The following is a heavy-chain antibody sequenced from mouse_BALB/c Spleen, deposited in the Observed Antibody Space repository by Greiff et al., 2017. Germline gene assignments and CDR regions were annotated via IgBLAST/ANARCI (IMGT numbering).Heavy chain of an antibody. CDR2: ISSGSSTI. V-gene: IGHV5-17*02. CDR1: GFTFSSFG. CDR3: ARGVFDY. Sequence: DVKLVESGGGLVQPGGSRKLSCAASGFTFSSFGMHWVRQAPEKGLEWVAYISSGSSTIYYADTVKGRFTISRDNPKNTLFLQMTSLRSEDTAMYYCARGVFDYWGQGTTLTVSS. J-gene: IGHJ2*01.